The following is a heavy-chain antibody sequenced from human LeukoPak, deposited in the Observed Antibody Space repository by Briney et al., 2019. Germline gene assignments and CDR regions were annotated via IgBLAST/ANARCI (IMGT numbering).Heavy chain of an antibody. V-gene: IGHV3-66*01. Sequence: GGSLRISCAAPGFTLSNNYMRLGRQAPGKGLEWVSVIYSGGSTYYADSVKGRFTISRDNSKNTLYFQMNRLSAEDKAVYYCARVAEGIDAFDIWGQGTMVTVSS. CDR3: ARVAEGIDAFDI. CDR1: GFTLSNNY. CDR2: IYSGGST. J-gene: IGHJ3*02.